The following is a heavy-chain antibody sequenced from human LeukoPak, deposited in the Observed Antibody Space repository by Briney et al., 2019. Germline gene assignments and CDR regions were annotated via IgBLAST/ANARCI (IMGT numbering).Heavy chain of an antibody. CDR1: GYTFTSYD. CDR2: MNPNSGNT. V-gene: IGHV1-8*01. D-gene: IGHD6-13*01. Sequence: ASVKVSCKASGYTFTSYDIDWVRQATGQGLEWMGWMNPNSGNTGYAQKFQGRVTMTRNTSISTAYMELSSLRSEDTAVYYCARGSAVSWYSFPGFSPKNWFDPWGQGTLVTVSS. CDR3: ARGSAVSWYSFPGFSPKNWFDP. J-gene: IGHJ5*02.